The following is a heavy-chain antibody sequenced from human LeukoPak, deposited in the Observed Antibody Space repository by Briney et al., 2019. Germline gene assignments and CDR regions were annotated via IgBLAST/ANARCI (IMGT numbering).Heavy chain of an antibody. CDR3: ARDGYSSGWYGGSGFDP. Sequence: SVKVSCKASGGTFSSYAISWVRQAPGQGLEWMGRIIPILGIANYAQKFQGRVTITANKSTSTAYMELSSLRSEDTAVYYCARDGYSSGWYGGSGFDPWGLGTLVTVSS. J-gene: IGHJ5*02. V-gene: IGHV1-69*04. CDR2: IIPILGIA. D-gene: IGHD6-19*01. CDR1: GGTFSSYA.